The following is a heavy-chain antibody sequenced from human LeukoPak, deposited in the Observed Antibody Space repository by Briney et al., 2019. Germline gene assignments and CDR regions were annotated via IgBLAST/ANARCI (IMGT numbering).Heavy chain of an antibody. CDR2: IYHSGST. D-gene: IGHD6-19*01. Sequence: SETLSLTCAVHGGSFSGYHWNWIRQSPGKGLEWIGSIYHSGSTYYNPSLKSRVTISVDTSKNQFSLKLSSVTAADTAVYYCARVASSGPRTWFDPWGQGTLVTVSS. J-gene: IGHJ5*02. CDR1: GGSFSGYH. V-gene: IGHV4-34*01. CDR3: ARVASSGPRTWFDP.